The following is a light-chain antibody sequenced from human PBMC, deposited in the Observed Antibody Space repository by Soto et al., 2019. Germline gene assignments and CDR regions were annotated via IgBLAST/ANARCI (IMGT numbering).Light chain of an antibody. CDR2: DAS. V-gene: IGKV3-11*01. CDR3: QHGYVAPYS. CDR1: QSVTKY. J-gene: IGKJ2*03. Sequence: EIVLTQSPATLSLSPGERATLSCRASQSVTKYLAWYQQKPGQAPRLLIYDASNRATGVPARFSGSGSGTDFTLTIRSLQPEDFATYYCQHGYVAPYSFGQGTKV.